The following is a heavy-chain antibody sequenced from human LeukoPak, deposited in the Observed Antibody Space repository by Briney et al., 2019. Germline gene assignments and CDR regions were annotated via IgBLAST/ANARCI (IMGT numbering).Heavy chain of an antibody. J-gene: IGHJ6*02. CDR3: ARARATKSGRYYYYYAMDV. Sequence: GASVKVSCKASGYTFTSYGISWVRQAPGQGLEWMGWISGYNGNTNYAQKLQGRVTMTTDTPTSTAYMELMSLRSDDTAVYYCARARATKSGRYYYYYAMDVWGQGTTVTVSS. CDR1: GYTFTSYG. D-gene: IGHD5-12*01. V-gene: IGHV1-18*01. CDR2: ISGYNGNT.